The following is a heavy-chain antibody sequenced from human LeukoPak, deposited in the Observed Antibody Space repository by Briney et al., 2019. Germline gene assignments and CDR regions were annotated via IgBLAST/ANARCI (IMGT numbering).Heavy chain of an antibody. CDR2: INAGNGNT. J-gene: IGHJ6*02. CDR1: GYTFTSYA. Sequence: VVSVKVSCKASGYTFTSYAMHWVRQAPGQRLEWMGWINAGNGNTKYSQKFQGRVTITRDTSASTAYMELSSLRSEDTAVYYCARVEYGDYYYYYGMDVWGQGTTVTVSS. V-gene: IGHV1-3*01. CDR3: ARVEYGDYYYYYGMDV. D-gene: IGHD4-17*01.